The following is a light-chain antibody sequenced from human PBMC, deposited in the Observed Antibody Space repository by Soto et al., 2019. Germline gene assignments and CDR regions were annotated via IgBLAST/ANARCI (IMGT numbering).Light chain of an antibody. CDR1: SSDVGGYNY. V-gene: IGLV2-14*01. CDR3: SSYTSSSSLLYV. Sequence: QSALTQPASVSGSPGQSITISCTGTSSDVGGYNYVSWYQQHPGKAPKLMIYDVSNRPSGVSNRFSGSKSGNTASLTISGLQAEDEADYYCSSYTSSSSLLYVFGTGTKHTVL. J-gene: IGLJ1*01. CDR2: DVS.